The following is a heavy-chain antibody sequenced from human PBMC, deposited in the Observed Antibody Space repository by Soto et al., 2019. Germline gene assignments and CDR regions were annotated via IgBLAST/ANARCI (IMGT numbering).Heavy chain of an antibody. J-gene: IGHJ6*02. Sequence: SETLSLTCAVSGDSARSSNWWTWVRQSPGKGLEWIGEIYHLGGTNYNPSLKSRVTTSVDMAKNQVSLKLSSVTAADTAVYYCATMKKPRGYYYGLNVWGQGTTVTVSS. CDR2: IYHLGGT. CDR3: ATMKKPRGYYYGLNV. V-gene: IGHV4-4*02. CDR1: GDSARSSNW.